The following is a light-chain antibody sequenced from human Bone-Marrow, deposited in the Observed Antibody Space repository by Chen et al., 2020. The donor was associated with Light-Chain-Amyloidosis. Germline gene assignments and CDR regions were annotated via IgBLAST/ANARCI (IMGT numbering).Light chain of an antibody. CDR1: QSLVNSDGNTY. CDR3: LQAIHWPPT. Sequence: DVVMTQPPLSLPVTLGQPASISCRSSQSLVNSDGNTYLNWFQQRPGQSPRRLIYKVSNRDSGVPDRFSGSGSGTDFTLTISRVEAEDVGVYYCLQAIHWPPTFGGGSKVEIK. J-gene: IGKJ4*01. CDR2: KVS. V-gene: IGKV2-30*01.